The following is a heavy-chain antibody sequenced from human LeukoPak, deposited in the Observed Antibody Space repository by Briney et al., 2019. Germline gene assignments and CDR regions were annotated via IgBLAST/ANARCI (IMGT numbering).Heavy chain of an antibody. CDR1: GGTFSSYA. V-gene: IGHV1-69*13. D-gene: IGHD3-10*01. Sequence: SVKVSCKASGGTFSSYAISWVRQAPGQGLEWMGGIIPIFGTANYAQKFQGRVTITADESTSTAYMELSSLRSEDTAVYYCARGRGDFGEPTYYFDYWGQGTLVTVSS. CDR2: IIPIFGTA. CDR3: ARGRGDFGEPTYYFDY. J-gene: IGHJ4*02.